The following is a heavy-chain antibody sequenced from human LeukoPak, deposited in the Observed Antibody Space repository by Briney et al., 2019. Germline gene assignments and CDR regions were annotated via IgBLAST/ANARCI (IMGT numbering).Heavy chain of an antibody. V-gene: IGHV4-59*01. CDR3: ARGSIAVAGTQGPLLDY. CDR2: IYYSGST. J-gene: IGHJ4*02. Sequence: SETLSLTCTVSGGSISSYYWSWIRQHPGKGLEWIGYIYYSGSTNYNPSLKSRVTISVDTSKNQFSLKLSSVTAADTAVYYCARGSIAVAGTQGPLLDYWGQGSLVTVSS. CDR1: GGSISSYY. D-gene: IGHD6-19*01.